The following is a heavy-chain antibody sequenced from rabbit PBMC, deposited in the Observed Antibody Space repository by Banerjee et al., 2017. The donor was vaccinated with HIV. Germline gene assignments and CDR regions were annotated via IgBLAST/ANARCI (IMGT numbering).Heavy chain of an antibody. D-gene: IGHD1-1*01. V-gene: IGHV1S40*01. CDR3: ARLHDASSGNCDL. Sequence: QSLEESGGDLVKPGASLTLTCTASGFTLSNSYWIWWVRQAPGKGLEWIARIHGDSSGYTHYASWAKGRFTISKTSSTTVTLQMTSLTAADTATYFCARLHDASSGNCDLWGQGTLVTVS. J-gene: IGHJ4*01. CDR1: GFTLSNSYW. CDR2: IHGDSSGYT.